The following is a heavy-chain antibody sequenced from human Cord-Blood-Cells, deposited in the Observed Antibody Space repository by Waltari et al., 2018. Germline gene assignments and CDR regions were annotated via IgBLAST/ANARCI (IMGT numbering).Heavy chain of an antibody. J-gene: IGHJ3*02. CDR1: GYTFTGYY. CDR2: INPNSGGT. V-gene: IGHV1-2*06. D-gene: IGHD3-3*01. Sequence: QVQLVQSGAEVQKPGASVKVSCKASGYTFTGYYLHWVRQAPGQGLEWMGRINPNSGGTNYAQKFQGRVTMTRDTSISTAYMELSRLRSDDTAVYYCARDRYDFWSGYDAFDIWGQGTMVTVSS. CDR3: ARDRYDFWSGYDAFDI.